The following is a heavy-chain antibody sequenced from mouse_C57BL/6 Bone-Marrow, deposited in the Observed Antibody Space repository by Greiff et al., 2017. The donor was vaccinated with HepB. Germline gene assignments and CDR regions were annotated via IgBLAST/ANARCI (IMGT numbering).Heavy chain of an antibody. V-gene: IGHV1-54*01. CDR2: INPGSGGT. J-gene: IGHJ2*01. CDR1: GYAFTNYL. Sequence: LVESGAELVRPGTSVKVSCKASGYAFTNYLIEWVKQRPGQGLEWIGVINPGSGGTNYNEKFKGKATLTADKASSNDYMQLRSLTSEDSAVYFCARWNYGSSHWGQGTTLTVSS. CDR3: ARWNYGSSH. D-gene: IGHD1-1*01.